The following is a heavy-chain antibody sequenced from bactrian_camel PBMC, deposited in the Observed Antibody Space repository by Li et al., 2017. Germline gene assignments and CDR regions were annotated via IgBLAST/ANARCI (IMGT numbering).Heavy chain of an antibody. V-gene: IGHV3S54*01. D-gene: IGHD6*01. Sequence: HVQLVESGGGSVQAGGSLKLTCTGPRDIFSRCRMGWNRQAPGKEREGVASISSGDGSTSYADSVKGRFTISRDSAKNTVYLQMNNLQPEDTATYYCAEGRGSRGEHCYSLNYWGQGTQVTVS. CDR3: AEGRGSRGEHCYSLNY. CDR2: ISSGDGST. CDR1: RDIFSRCR. J-gene: IGHJ4*01.